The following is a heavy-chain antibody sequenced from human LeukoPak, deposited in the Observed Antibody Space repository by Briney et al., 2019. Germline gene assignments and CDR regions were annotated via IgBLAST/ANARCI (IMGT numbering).Heavy chain of an antibody. CDR1: GFTFDDYG. D-gene: IGHD6-13*01. Sequence: GGSLRLSCAASGFTFDDYGMHWGRQAPGKGLEWVSGISWNRGSIGYADSVKGRFTISRDTAKNSLYLQMNSLRPEDTALYYCAKGGAAADNYWYFDLWGRGTLVTVSS. CDR3: AKGGAAADNYWYFDL. J-gene: IGHJ2*01. V-gene: IGHV3-9*01. CDR2: ISWNRGSI.